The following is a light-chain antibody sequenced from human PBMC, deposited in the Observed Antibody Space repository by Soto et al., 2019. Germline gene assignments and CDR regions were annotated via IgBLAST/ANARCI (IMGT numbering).Light chain of an antibody. Sequence: QSALTQPASVSGSPGQSITISCTGTSSDVGGYNYVSWYQQHPGKAPKLMIYEVSKRPSGVPDRFSGSKSGNTASLTISGLAADDADYYCCTSYTSSSTLVFGTGTKLTVL. CDR3: TSYTSSSTLV. CDR1: SSDVGGYNY. CDR2: EVS. V-gene: IGLV2-14*01. J-gene: IGLJ1*01.